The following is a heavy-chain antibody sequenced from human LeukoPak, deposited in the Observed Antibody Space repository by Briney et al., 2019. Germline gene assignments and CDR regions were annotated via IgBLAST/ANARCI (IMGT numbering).Heavy chain of an antibody. Sequence: GGSLRLSCAASRFTFSDYWMHWVRQAPGKGLVWVSRINADGSSTNYADSVKGRFTISRDNAKNTLYLQMNSLRAEDTAVYYCAKTQYYYDSSGYYSSLYFDYWGQGTLVTVSS. CDR2: INADGSST. V-gene: IGHV3-74*01. CDR1: RFTFSDYW. CDR3: AKTQYYYDSSGYYSSLYFDY. J-gene: IGHJ4*02. D-gene: IGHD3-22*01.